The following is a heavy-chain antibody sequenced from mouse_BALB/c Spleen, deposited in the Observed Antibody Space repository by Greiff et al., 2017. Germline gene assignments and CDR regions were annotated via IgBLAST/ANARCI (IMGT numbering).Heavy chain of an antibody. CDR3: ASARYDALDY. J-gene: IGHJ2*01. V-gene: IGHV14-3*02. CDR2: IDPANGNT. D-gene: IGHD2-14*01. CDR1: GFNIKDTY. Sequence: QLQQSGAELVKPGASVKLSCTASGFNIKDTYMHWVKQRPEQGLEWIGRIDPANGNTKYDPKFQGKATITADTSSNTAYLQLSSLTSEDTAVYYCASARYDALDYWGQGTTLTVSS.